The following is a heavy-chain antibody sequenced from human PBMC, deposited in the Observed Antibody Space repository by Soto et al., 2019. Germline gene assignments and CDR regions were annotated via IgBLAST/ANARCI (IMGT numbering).Heavy chain of an antibody. CDR2: TYHSGST. CDR3: ARTSLGYCSSTSCYTSPNYYYYGMDV. Sequence: ETLSLTCAVSGGSISSSNWWSWVRQPPGKGLEWIGETYHSGSTNCNPSLKSRVTISVDKSKNQFSLKLSSVTAADTAVYYCARTSLGYCSSTSCYTSPNYYYYGMDVWAQGTTVTVS. D-gene: IGHD2-2*02. CDR1: GGSISSSNW. V-gene: IGHV4-4*02. J-gene: IGHJ6*02.